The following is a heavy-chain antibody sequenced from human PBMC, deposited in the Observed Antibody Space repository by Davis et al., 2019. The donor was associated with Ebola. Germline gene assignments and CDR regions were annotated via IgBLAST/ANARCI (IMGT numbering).Heavy chain of an antibody. CDR2: ISAYNGNT. Sequence: ASAQLLCKASAGTFSSYAISWVRQPPGQGLEWMGWISAYNGNTNYAQKLQGRVTIITDTSTSTAYMELRSLRSDDTAVYYCAREGARAYDFWSGRDYYGMDVWGQGTTVTVSS. D-gene: IGHD3-3*01. CDR3: AREGARAYDFWSGRDYYGMDV. V-gene: IGHV1-18*04. CDR1: AGTFSSYA. J-gene: IGHJ6*02.